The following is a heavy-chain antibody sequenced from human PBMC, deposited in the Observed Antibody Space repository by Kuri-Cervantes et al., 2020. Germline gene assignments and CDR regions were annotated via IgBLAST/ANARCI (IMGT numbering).Heavy chain of an antibody. CDR2: IYSGGST. J-gene: IGHJ4*02. Sequence: GESLKISCAASGFTVSSNYMSWVRQAPGKGLEWVSVIYSGGSTYYADSVKGRFTISRDNSKNTLYLQMNSLRAEDMAVYYCAKGELLQGYFDYWGQGTLVTVSS. V-gene: IGHV3-66*01. CDR3: AKGELLQGYFDY. CDR1: GFTVSSNY. D-gene: IGHD1-26*01.